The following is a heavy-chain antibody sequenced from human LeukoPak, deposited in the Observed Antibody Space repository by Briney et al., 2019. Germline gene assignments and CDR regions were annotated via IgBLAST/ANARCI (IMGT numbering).Heavy chain of an antibody. J-gene: IGHJ4*02. D-gene: IGHD2-15*01. CDR3: AAGVVVAATLLY. V-gene: IGHV4-31*03. Sequence: SQTLSLTCTVPGGSISSGGYYWSWIRQHPGKGLEWIGYIYYSGSTYYNPSLKSRVTISVDTSKNQFSLKLSSVTAADTAVYYCAAGVVVAATLLYWGQGTLVTVSS. CDR2: IYYSGST. CDR1: GGSISSGGYY.